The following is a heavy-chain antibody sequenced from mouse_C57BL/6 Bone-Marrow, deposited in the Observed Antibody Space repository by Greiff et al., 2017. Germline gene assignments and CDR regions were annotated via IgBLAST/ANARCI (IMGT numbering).Heavy chain of an antibody. D-gene: IGHD4-1*01. V-gene: IGHV1-72*01. CDR2: IDPNSGGT. CDR3: ARSRLGRKGYVDV. J-gene: IGHJ1*03. CDR1: GYTFTSYW. Sequence: LVESGAELVKPGASVKLSCKASGYTFTSYWMHWVKQRPGRGLEWIGRIDPNSGGTKYNEKFKSKATLTVDKPSSTAYMQLSSLTSEDSAVYYCARSRLGRKGYVDVWGTGTTVTVSS.